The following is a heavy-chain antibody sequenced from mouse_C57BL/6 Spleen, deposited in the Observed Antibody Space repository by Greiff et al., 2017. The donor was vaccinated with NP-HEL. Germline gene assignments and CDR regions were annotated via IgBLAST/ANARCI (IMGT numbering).Heavy chain of an antibody. CDR3: ARDGRATVVAYYFDY. V-gene: IGHV5-4*01. CDR2: ISDGGSYT. D-gene: IGHD1-1*01. CDR1: GFTFSSYA. J-gene: IGHJ2*01. Sequence: EVQGVESGGGLVKPGGSLKLSCAASGFTFSSYAMSWVRQTPEQRLEWVATISDGGSYTYYPDNVKGRFTISRDNAKNNQYLQMSHVKSEDTAMDYCARDGRATVVAYYFDYWGQGTTLTVSS.